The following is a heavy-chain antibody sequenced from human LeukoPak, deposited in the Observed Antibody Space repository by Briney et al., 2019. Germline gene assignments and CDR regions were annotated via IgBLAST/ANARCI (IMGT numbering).Heavy chain of an antibody. CDR2: INHSGST. CDR1: GGSFSGYY. Sequence: SETLSLTCAVYGGSFSGYYWSWIRQPPGKGLEWIGEINHSGSTNYNPSLKSRVTISVDTSMNQFSLKLSSVTAADTAVYYCARGPGIAAAGNFDYWGQGTLVTVSS. D-gene: IGHD6-13*01. CDR3: ARGPGIAAAGNFDY. J-gene: IGHJ4*02. V-gene: IGHV4-34*01.